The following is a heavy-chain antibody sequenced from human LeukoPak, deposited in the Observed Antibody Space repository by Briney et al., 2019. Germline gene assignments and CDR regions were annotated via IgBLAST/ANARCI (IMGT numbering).Heavy chain of an antibody. D-gene: IGHD3-22*01. CDR2: INSDGSST. J-gene: IGHJ4*02. CDR3: AKATYYYDRVDY. CDR1: GFTFSSYW. Sequence: GGSLRLSCAASGFTFSSYWMHWVRQAPGKGLVWVSRINSDGSSTSYADSVKGRFTISRDNSKNTLYLQMNSLRAEDTAVYYCAKATYYYDRVDYWGQGTLVTVSS. V-gene: IGHV3-74*01.